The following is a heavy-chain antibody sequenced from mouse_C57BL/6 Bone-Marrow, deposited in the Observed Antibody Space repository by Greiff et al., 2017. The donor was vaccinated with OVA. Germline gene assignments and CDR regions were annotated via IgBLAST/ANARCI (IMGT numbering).Heavy chain of an antibody. CDR3: SRVGYYIDY. CDR2: IHPNCDGT. J-gene: IGHJ2*01. V-gene: IGHV1-64*01. Sequence: VQLQQPGAELVKPGASVKLSCTASGYTFTSYWMHWVKQRPGPGLEWIGMIHPNCDGTNYNEKFKSKATLTLDKSSSTAYMQLTSQSSEDSAVYYSSRVGYYIDYWGQGTTLTVSS. CDR1: GYTFTSYW. D-gene: IGHD2-2*01.